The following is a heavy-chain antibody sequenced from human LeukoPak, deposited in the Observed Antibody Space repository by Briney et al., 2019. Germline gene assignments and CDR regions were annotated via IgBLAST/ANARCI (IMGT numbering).Heavy chain of an antibody. D-gene: IGHD3-10*01. J-gene: IGHJ4*02. V-gene: IGHV3-15*01. Sequence: PGGSLRLSCAAPGFTFSNAWMSWVRQAPGKGLEWVGHIKSKIDGETTGYAAPVKGRFTISRDDSKNMLYLQMNSLKTEDTAVYYCTTELGLSFGVRYFDHWGQGTSATVSS. CDR2: IKSKIDGETT. CDR3: TTELGLSFGVRYFDH. CDR1: GFTFSNAW.